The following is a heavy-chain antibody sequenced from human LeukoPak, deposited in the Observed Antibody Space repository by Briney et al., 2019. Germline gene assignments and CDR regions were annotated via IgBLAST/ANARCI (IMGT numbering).Heavy chain of an antibody. D-gene: IGHD6-13*01. Sequence: GGSLRLSCAASGFTLSSYWMSWVRQAPGKGLEWVANIKQDGSEKYYVDSVKGRFTISRDNAKNSLYLQMNSLRAEDTAVYYCARIAGTGAGGFDYWGQGTLVTVSS. CDR1: GFTLSSYW. CDR3: ARIAGTGAGGFDY. CDR2: IKQDGSEK. V-gene: IGHV3-7*01. J-gene: IGHJ4*02.